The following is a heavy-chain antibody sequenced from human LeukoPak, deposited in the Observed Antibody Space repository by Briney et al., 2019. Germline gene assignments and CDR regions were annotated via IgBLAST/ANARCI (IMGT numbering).Heavy chain of an antibody. CDR1: GGSISSGSYY. V-gene: IGHV4-61*02. J-gene: IGHJ6*02. Sequence: SETLSLTCTVSGGSISSGSYYWSWIRQPAGKGLEWIGRIYTSGSTNYNPSLKSRVTISVDTSKNQFSLKLSSVTAADTAVYYCARVSYDFLSGLEYGMDVWGQGTTVTVSS. CDR3: ARVSYDFLSGLEYGMDV. CDR2: IYTSGST. D-gene: IGHD3-3*01.